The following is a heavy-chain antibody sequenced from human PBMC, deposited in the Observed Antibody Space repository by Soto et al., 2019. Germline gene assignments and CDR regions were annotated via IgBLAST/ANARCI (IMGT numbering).Heavy chain of an antibody. CDR1: GYAFTSYG. CDR2: ISAYNGNT. CDR3: ARDSPSYYGSSGYSDFDY. J-gene: IGHJ4*02. Sequence: ASVKVSCKASGYAFTSYGISWVRQAPGQGLEWMGWISAYNGNTNYAQKLQGRVTMTTDTSTSTAYMELRSLRSDDTAVYYCARDSPSYYGSSGYSDFDYWGQGTPVTVS. D-gene: IGHD3-22*01. V-gene: IGHV1-18*04.